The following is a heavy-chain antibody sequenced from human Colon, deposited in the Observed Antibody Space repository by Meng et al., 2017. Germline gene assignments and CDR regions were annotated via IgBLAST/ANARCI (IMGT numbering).Heavy chain of an antibody. Sequence: GHVHGAGHRLCHSSGHLSCKRAVSGDSIRSGIGWSCGTQAPGSGMEWIGENYNSRRTNYNQSLKNRVSMTVDKSNNDFYLTLSSVNAADTAFYYCARVIYASENMAHLDYWGQGTLVTVSS. D-gene: IGHD3-10*01. J-gene: IGHJ4*02. CDR3: ARVIYASENMAHLDY. CDR1: GDSIRSGIG. CDR2: NYNSRRT. V-gene: IGHV4-4*02.